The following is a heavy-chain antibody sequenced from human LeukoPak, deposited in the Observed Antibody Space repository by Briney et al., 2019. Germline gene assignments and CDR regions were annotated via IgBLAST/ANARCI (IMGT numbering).Heavy chain of an antibody. CDR3: AKAAGGWYYPVDY. CDR2: ISGNSGSI. D-gene: IGHD6-19*01. CDR1: GFTFDGYV. J-gene: IGHJ4*02. V-gene: IGHV3-9*01. Sequence: GRSLRLSCAASGFTFDGYVVHWVRQAPGKGLEWVSGISGNSGSIGYADSVKDRFSISRDNAKNSLYLQMNSLRADDTAFYYCAKAAGGWYYPVDYWGQGTLVTVSS.